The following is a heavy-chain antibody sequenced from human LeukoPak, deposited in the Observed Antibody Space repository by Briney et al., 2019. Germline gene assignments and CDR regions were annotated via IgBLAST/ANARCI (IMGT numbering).Heavy chain of an antibody. CDR1: GGSISSYY. D-gene: IGHD2-21*02. J-gene: IGHJ6*02. CDR2: IYYSGST. Sequence: SETLSLTCTVSGGSISSYYWSWIRQPPGKGLEWSGYIYYSGSTNYNPSLKSRVTISVDTSKNQFSLKLSSVTAADKAVYYCARYSVVTRYYYYGMDVWGQGTTVTVSS. V-gene: IGHV4-59*01. CDR3: ARYSVVTRYYYYGMDV.